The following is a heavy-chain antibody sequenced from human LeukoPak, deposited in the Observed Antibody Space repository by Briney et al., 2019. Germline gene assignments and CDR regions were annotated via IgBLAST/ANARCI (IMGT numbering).Heavy chain of an antibody. Sequence: TSQTLSRTCTVAAASIISSDGRCIRQPPGSWRELIVYPFHTASTTYTPSVKSPVSISVETCKTPLYLTLTPVRAADTAMYYCTRRYYDPRGDCNTSDIWGPGTLVTVSS. D-gene: IGHD3-22*01. CDR3: TRRYYDPRGDCNTSDI. J-gene: IGHJ3*02. CDR2: PFHTAST. V-gene: IGHV4-59*01. CDR1: AASIISSD.